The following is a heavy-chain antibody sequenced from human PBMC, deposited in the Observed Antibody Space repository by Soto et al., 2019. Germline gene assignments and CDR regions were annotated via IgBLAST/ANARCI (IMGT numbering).Heavy chain of an antibody. CDR3: ARDTYYHDSSGYYVFDY. Sequence: QVQLVESGGGVVQPGRSLTLSCAASEFTFSSYGIHWVRQAPGKGLEWVAIISYDGNNKQYADSVKDRFTISRDNSKSTVHLQMNSLRVEDTAVYYCARDTYYHDSSGYYVFDYWGQGTLVTVSS. CDR2: ISYDGNNK. CDR1: EFTFSSYG. J-gene: IGHJ4*02. V-gene: IGHV3-30*03. D-gene: IGHD3-22*01.